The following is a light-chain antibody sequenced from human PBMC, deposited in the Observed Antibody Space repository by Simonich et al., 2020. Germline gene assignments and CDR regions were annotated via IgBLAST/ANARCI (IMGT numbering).Light chain of an antibody. CDR2: DAS. J-gene: IGKJ4*01. Sequence: DIQMTQSPSSLSASVGDRVTITCQASQDISNYLNWYQQKPGKAPKLLIYDASNLETGVPSRFSGSGSGTDFTFTISSLQPEDIATYYCQQCDNLLQTFGGGTKVEIK. CDR3: QQCDNLLQT. V-gene: IGKV1-33*01. CDR1: QDISNY.